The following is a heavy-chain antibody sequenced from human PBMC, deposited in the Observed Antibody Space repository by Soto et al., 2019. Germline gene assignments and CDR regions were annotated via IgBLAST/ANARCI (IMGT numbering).Heavy chain of an antibody. CDR3: ARDKTAAHYYYGMDV. J-gene: IGHJ6*02. V-gene: IGHV3-30-3*01. Sequence: QVQLVESGGGVVQPGRSLRLSCAASGFTFSSYAMHWVRQAPGKGLECVALISYDGSNTYYADSVKGRFTISRDNSKNTLYLQMNSLSAEETAVYYCARDKTAAHYYYGMDVWGQGTTVTVSS. CDR2: ISYDGSNT. D-gene: IGHD6-13*01. CDR1: GFTFSSYA.